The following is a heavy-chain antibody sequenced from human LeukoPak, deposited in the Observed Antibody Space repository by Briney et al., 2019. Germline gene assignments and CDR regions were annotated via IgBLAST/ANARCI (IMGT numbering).Heavy chain of an antibody. CDR3: ARRPPWWPIDY. J-gene: IGHJ4*02. V-gene: IGHV1-2*02. Sequence: ASVKVSCKACGYTFTGYYMHCVRQAPGQGLEWMGWINPNSGGTNYAQKFQGRVTMTRDTSISTAYMELSRLRSDDTAVYYCARRPPWWPIDYWGQGTLVTVSS. CDR1: GYTFTGYY. CDR2: INPNSGGT. D-gene: IGHD2-15*01.